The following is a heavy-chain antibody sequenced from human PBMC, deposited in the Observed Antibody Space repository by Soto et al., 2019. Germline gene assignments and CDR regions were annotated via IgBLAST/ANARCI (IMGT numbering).Heavy chain of an antibody. V-gene: IGHV4-39*01. D-gene: IGHD5-18*01. CDR3: ASARYFGVDV. Sequence: SETLSLTCSVSGGSMNDVTHYWAWIRQPPGKGLEWIATTYYTGSTHYNPSLKSRATISVDTSQNQFSLELTSVTAADTVVYHCASARYFGVDVWGHGTTVTVSS. CDR2: TYYTGST. CDR1: GGSMNDVTHY. J-gene: IGHJ6*02.